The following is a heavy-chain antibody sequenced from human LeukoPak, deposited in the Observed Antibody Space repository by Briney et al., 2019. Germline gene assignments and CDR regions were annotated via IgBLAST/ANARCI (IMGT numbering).Heavy chain of an antibody. D-gene: IGHD3-10*01. Sequence: SETLSLTCTVSVGSFSSYYWSWIRQPAGKGLEWIGRIYTSGSTNYNPSLKSRVTMSVDTSKNQFSLKLSSVTGGDTPVYYCGRGGYYCSSSLIFDYWGQGTLATVSS. CDR1: VGSFSSYY. CDR2: IYTSGST. V-gene: IGHV4-4*07. J-gene: IGHJ4*02. CDR3: GRGGYYCSSSLIFDY.